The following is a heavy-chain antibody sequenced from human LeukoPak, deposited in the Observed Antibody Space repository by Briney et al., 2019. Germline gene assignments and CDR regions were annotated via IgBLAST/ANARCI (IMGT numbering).Heavy chain of an antibody. CDR1: GYTFTSYG. J-gene: IGHJ4*02. D-gene: IGHD5-24*01. CDR2: IIPIFGTA. Sequence: ASVKVSCKASGYTFTSYGISWVRQAPGQGLEWMGGIIPIFGTANYAQKFQGRVTITADESTGTAYMELSSLRSEDTAVYYCAREEITNKFDYWGQGTLVTVSS. V-gene: IGHV1-69*13. CDR3: AREEITNKFDY.